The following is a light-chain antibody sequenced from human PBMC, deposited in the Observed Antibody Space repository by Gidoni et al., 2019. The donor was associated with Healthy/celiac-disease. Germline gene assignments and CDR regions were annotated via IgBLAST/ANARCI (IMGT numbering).Light chain of an antibody. Sequence: TQMTQSPSSLSASVGDRVTITCRASQSIRSYLNWYQQKPGKAPKRLIYAASSLQSGVPSRFSGSGSGTDFTLTISSLQPEDFATYYCQQSYSTPWTFGQGTKVEIK. CDR3: QQSYSTPWT. V-gene: IGKV1-39*01. CDR2: AAS. CDR1: QSIRSY. J-gene: IGKJ1*01.